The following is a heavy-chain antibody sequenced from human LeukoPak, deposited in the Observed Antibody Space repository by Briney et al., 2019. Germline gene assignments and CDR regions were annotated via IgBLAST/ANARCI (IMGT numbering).Heavy chain of an antibody. D-gene: IGHD5-18*01. Sequence: GGSLRLSCAASGFTFSSYGMHWVRQAPGKGLEWMTFISYDGGSKYYADSVRGQFTISRDNSKSTLYLQMNSLRAEDTAVHYCARGGGYTYGYTPYYFDHWGQGTLVTVSS. V-gene: IGHV3-30*03. J-gene: IGHJ4*02. CDR3: ARGGGYTYGYTPYYFDH. CDR2: ISYDGGSK. CDR1: GFTFSSYG.